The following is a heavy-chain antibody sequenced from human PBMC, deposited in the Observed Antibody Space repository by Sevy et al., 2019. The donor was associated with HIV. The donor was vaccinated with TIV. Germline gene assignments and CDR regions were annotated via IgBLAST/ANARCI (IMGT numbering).Heavy chain of an antibody. CDR1: GFTFSNAW. CDR3: TTVYPTRNPQARYYYYGMDV. V-gene: IGHV3-15*01. Sequence: GGSLRLSCAASGFTFSNAWMSWVRQAPGKGLEWVGRIKSKTDGGTTDYAAPVKGRFTISRDDSKNTLYLQMNSLKTEDTAVYYCTTVYPTRNPQARYYYYGMDVWGQGTTVTVSS. J-gene: IGHJ6*02. CDR2: IKSKTDGGTT.